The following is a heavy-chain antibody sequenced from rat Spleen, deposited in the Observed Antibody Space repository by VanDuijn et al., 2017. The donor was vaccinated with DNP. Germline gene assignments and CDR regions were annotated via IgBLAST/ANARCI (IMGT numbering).Heavy chain of an antibody. J-gene: IGHJ4*01. Sequence: EVQLVESGGDLVQPGRSLKVSCVASGFTFNNYWMTWTRQVPGKGLEWVASITSSGGSTYYPDSVKGRFIISRDNARNTLYLQMNSLRSEDTATYYCAREGDYYDGYGDALDAWGQGTSVTVAS. CDR3: AREGDYYDGYGDALDA. CDR1: GFTFNNYW. V-gene: IGHV5-31*01. D-gene: IGHD1-12*03. CDR2: ITSSGGST.